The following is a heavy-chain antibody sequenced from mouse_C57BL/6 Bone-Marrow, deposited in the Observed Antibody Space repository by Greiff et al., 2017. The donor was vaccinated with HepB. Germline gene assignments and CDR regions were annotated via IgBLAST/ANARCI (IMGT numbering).Heavy chain of an antibody. V-gene: IGHV1-61*01. CDR2: IYPSDSET. CDR1: GYTFTSYW. D-gene: IGHD2-2*01. Sequence: QVQLQQPGAELVRPGSSVKLSCKASGYTFTSYWMDWVKQRPGQGLEWIGNIYPSDSETHYNQKFKDKATLTVDKSSSTAYMQLSSLTSEDSAVYYCGLYGYDEGGPGYYAMDYWGQGTSVTVSS. J-gene: IGHJ4*01. CDR3: GLYGYDEGGPGYYAMDY.